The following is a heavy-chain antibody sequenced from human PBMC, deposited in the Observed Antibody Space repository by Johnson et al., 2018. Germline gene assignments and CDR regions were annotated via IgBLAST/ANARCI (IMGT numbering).Heavy chain of an antibody. CDR3: ARAAGPYYYFYYMDV. CDR2: ISYDGKKK. J-gene: IGHJ6*03. Sequence: QVQLVESGGGVVQPGRSLRLSCAPSGFTFSDYVMHWVRQGPGKGLEWLAVISYDGKKKDYADSVKDRFIISRDNSKKTLFLQMSSLSPEDTAVYYCARAAGPYYYFYYMDVWGKGTTVTVSS. CDR1: GFTFSDYV. V-gene: IGHV3-30*03.